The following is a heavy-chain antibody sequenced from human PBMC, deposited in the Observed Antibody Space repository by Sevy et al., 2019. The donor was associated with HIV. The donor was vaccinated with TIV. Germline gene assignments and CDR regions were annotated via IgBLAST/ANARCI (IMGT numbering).Heavy chain of an antibody. Sequence: SETLSLTCAVYGGSFSGYYWSWIRQPPGKGLEWVGEINHSGSATYNPSLKSRVTVSVDKSDNQLSLKLSAVTAADTAVYYCARDCSGCSWSHAFDIWGQGTMVTVSS. V-gene: IGHV4-34*01. J-gene: IGHJ3*02. CDR2: INHSGSA. D-gene: IGHD2-15*01. CDR3: ARDCSGCSWSHAFDI. CDR1: GGSFSGYY.